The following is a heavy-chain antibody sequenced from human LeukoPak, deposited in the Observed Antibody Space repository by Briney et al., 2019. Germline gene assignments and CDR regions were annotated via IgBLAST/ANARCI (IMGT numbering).Heavy chain of an antibody. D-gene: IGHD2-21*01. Sequence: PGGSLRLSCAASGFTFSTYAMSWVRQAPGKGLEWVAVISYDGRNKYYADSVKGRFTISRDNSKNTLYLQMNSLRAEDTAVYYCAKGYCGGDCPFDYWGQGTLVTVSS. CDR3: AKGYCGGDCPFDY. CDR2: ISYDGRNK. V-gene: IGHV3-30*18. CDR1: GFTFSTYA. J-gene: IGHJ4*02.